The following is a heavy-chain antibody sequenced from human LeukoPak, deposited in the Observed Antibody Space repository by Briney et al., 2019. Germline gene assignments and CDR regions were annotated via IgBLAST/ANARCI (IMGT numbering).Heavy chain of an antibody. V-gene: IGHV1-2*06. CDR3: TRSWIQLWTPDFDH. J-gene: IGHJ4*02. CDR1: RYTFSGHY. CDR2: INPNSGGT. D-gene: IGHD5-18*01. Sequence: ASVKVSCKASRYTFSGHYLHWVRQAPGQGLEWIGRINPNSGGTKYAQKFQNRVTMTSDTSVSTAYMELNGLRSDDTAIYYCTRSWIQLWTPDFDHWGQGTLVTVSS.